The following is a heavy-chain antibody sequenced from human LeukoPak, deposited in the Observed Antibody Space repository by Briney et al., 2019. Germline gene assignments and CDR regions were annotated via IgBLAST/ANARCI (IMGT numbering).Heavy chain of an antibody. D-gene: IGHD3-9*01. J-gene: IGHJ4*02. CDR1: GFTFSSYA. Sequence: GGSLRLSCAASGFTFSSYAMSWVRQAPGKGLEWVSAISGSGGSTYYADSVKGRFTISRDNSKNTLYLQMNSLRAEDTAVYYCAKGLYYDILTGGIRCGPFDYWGQGTLVTVSS. CDR3: AKGLYYDILTGGIRCGPFDY. V-gene: IGHV3-23*01. CDR2: ISGSGGST.